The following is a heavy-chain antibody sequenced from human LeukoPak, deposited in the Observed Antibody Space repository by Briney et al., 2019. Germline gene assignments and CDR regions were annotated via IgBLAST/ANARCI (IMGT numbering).Heavy chain of an antibody. CDR3: ARGGCTSTSCYLFDY. Sequence: GGSLRLSCAASGFTFSSYSMNWVRQAPGKGLEWVSSISGSSNYIFYADSVKGRFTISRDNAKNSLYLQMNSLRAEDTAVYYCARGGCTSTSCYLFDYWGQGTLVTVSS. D-gene: IGHD2-2*01. J-gene: IGHJ4*02. CDR1: GFTFSSYS. CDR2: ISGSSNYI. V-gene: IGHV3-21*01.